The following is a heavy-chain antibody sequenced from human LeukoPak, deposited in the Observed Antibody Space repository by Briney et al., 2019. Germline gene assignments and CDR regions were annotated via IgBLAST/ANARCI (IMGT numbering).Heavy chain of an antibody. CDR3: ARDPPHRFTMLEKDS. D-gene: IGHD3-10*02. J-gene: IGHJ4*02. Sequence: VRSLSLSCALSGFTFTTYWIAWVRHTPEEGLGWVANINGVGSHKNYPDSVKGRSTISRDNTKNSVSRRLNSLRAEDTGVYYGARDPPHRFTMLEKDSWGQGTLVTVSS. CDR1: GFTFTTYW. CDR2: INGVGSHK. V-gene: IGHV3-7*01.